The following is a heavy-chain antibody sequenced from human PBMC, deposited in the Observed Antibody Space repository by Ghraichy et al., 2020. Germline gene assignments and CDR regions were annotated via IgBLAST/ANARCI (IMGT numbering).Heavy chain of an antibody. D-gene: IGHD6-6*01. CDR2: IYWDDDK. CDR3: AHLGEAARGTLASY. V-gene: IGHV2-5*02. J-gene: IGHJ4*02. CDR1: GFSLSTSGVG. Sequence: SGPTLVKPTQTLTLTCTFSGFSLSTSGVGVGWIRQPPGKALEWLALIYWDDDKRYSPSLKSRLTITKDTSKNQVVLTMTNMDPVDTATYYCAHLGEAARGTLASYWGQGTLVTVSS.